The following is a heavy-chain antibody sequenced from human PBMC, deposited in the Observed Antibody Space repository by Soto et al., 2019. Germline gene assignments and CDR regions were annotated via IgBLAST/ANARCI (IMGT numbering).Heavy chain of an antibody. CDR3: ASSGSCWGFDY. CDR2: INAGNGNT. J-gene: IGHJ4*02. Sequence: QVQLVQSGAAEKKLGASVKVSCKASGYTFTSYAMHWVRQAPGQRLERMGWINAGNGNTKYSQKFQGRVTITRDTSASTAYMELSSLRAEDTAVDYWASSGSCWGFDYWGQGTLVTVSS. D-gene: IGHD1-26*01. CDR1: GYTFTSYA. V-gene: IGHV1-3*05.